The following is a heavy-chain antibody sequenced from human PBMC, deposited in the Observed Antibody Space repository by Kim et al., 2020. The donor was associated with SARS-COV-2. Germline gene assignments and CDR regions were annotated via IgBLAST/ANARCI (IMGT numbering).Heavy chain of an antibody. Sequence: GGSLRLSCAASGLSFSDSYMNWVRQAPGKGLEWLSFISTRGECIFYADSVEGRFTISRDNAKNSLYLQMNYLRDEDTAVYYCARSGNGYNAFGIWGQGVLVTVSS. CDR1: GLSFSDSY. J-gene: IGHJ4*02. CDR2: ISTRGECI. D-gene: IGHD5-12*01. V-gene: IGHV3-11*01. CDR3: ARSGNGYNAFGI.